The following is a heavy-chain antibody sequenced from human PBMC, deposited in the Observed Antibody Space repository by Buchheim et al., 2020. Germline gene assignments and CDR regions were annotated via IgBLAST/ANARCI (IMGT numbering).Heavy chain of an antibody. Sequence: EVQLVESGGGLVQPGGSLRLSCAASGFTFSRFWMSWVRRAPGKGLEWVANIKQDGSEKYYVDSVKGRFTISRDNATNSLYLQMNSLRDEDTAVYYCASWRPTLGIALQHWGQGTL. D-gene: IGHD6-13*01. CDR1: GFTFSRFW. J-gene: IGHJ1*01. CDR2: IKQDGSEK. CDR3: ASWRPTLGIALQH. V-gene: IGHV3-7*01.